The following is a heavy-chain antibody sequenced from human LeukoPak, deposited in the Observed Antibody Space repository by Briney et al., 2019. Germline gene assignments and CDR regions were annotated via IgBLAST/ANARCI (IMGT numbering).Heavy chain of an antibody. CDR1: GGSISSYS. D-gene: IGHD5-18*01. J-gene: IGHJ4*02. CDR3: ARRAYSYGHYYYFDF. CDR2: IYYTGSS. V-gene: IGHV4-59*01. Sequence: PSETLSLTCTVSGGSISSYSWSWIRQPPGKGLEWIRYIYYTGSSNYNPSLKSRVSISLDTSKNHFSLRLSSVTAADTAVYYCARRAYSYGHYYYFDFWGQGTLVTVPS.